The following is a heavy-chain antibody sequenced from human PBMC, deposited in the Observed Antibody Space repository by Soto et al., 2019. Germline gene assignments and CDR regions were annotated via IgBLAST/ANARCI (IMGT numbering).Heavy chain of an antibody. J-gene: IGHJ4*02. V-gene: IGHV3-30-3*01. CDR2: ISYDGSNK. CDR1: GFTFSNYA. Sequence: QVQLVESGGGVVQPGRSLRLSCAASGFTFSNYAMHWVRQAPGKGLELVAIISYDGSNKYYAESVRGRFTVSRDNPKNTLYLQMSTLRPEDTAVYYCARDLSRGITMIALQIHYWGQATLVTVSS. CDR3: ARDLSRGITMIALQIHY. D-gene: IGHD3-22*01.